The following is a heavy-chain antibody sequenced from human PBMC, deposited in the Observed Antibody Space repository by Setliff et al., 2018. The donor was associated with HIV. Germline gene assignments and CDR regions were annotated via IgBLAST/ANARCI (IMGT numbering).Heavy chain of an antibody. Sequence: WASVKVSCKASGFSFISSAMQWVRQARGQRLEWIGWIVVDSGNTNYAQKFQERVTITRDMSTSTAYMELSSLRSEDTAVYYCAALYYDSSGYYPGAFDIWGQGTMVTVSS. J-gene: IGHJ3*02. CDR1: GFSFISSA. D-gene: IGHD3-22*01. CDR2: IVVDSGNT. V-gene: IGHV1-58*02. CDR3: AALYYDSSGYYPGAFDI.